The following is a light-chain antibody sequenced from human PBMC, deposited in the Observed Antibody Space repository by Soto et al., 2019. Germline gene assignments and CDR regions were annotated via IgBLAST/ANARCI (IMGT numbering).Light chain of an antibody. Sequence: DIQITQFPSSVSASLVDSVTISCRPSEDISTWLAWYQQNPPRAPKLLIYAASSLQSRVPPGFSSSGAGGEFTLTIISLQAEDFATYYCQHADSFPPSTFGQGTRLEIK. CDR3: QHADSFPPST. CDR2: AAS. V-gene: IGKV1-12*01. J-gene: IGKJ5*01. CDR1: EDISTW.